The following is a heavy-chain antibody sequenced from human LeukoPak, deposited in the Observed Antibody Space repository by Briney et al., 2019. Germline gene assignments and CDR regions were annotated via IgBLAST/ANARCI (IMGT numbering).Heavy chain of an antibody. Sequence: SETLYLTCTVSGGSIRGYYWRWLQQHTGSGLEWFGHIYYGGCTHYDPSLNSRLTISVDTSKNQFSLKLGSVTAADTAVYYCATRYCSIAACRASSYKSLDVWGKGTTVTVSS. D-gene: IGHD2-2*01. CDR2: IYYGGCT. CDR1: GGSIRGYY. CDR3: ATRYCSIAACRASSYKSLDV. J-gene: IGHJ6*04. V-gene: IGHV4-59*01.